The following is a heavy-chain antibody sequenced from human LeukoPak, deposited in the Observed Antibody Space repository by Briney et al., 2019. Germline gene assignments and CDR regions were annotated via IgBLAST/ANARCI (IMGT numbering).Heavy chain of an antibody. V-gene: IGHV4-39*01. CDR1: GGSISSSSYY. D-gene: IGHD3-22*01. J-gene: IGHJ4*02. CDR3: ARRGYDSSGYYYAY. Sequence: PSETLSLTCTVSGGSISSSSYYWGWIRQPPGTGLEWIGSLYYSGGTYYNPSLKSRVTISVDTSKNQFSLKLSSVTAADTAVYYCARRGYDSSGYYYAYWGQGTLVTVSS. CDR2: LYYSGGT.